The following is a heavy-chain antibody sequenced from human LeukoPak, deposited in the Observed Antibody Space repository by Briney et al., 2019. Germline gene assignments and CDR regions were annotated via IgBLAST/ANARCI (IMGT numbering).Heavy chain of an antibody. Sequence: SETLSLTCTVSGGSISSGGYYWSWLRQHPGKGLEWIGYIYYSGSTNYNPSLKSRVTISVDTSKNQFSLKLSSVTAADTAVYYCARSTSVDYWGQGTLVTVSS. CDR1: GGSISSGGYY. V-gene: IGHV4-31*03. CDR2: IYYSGST. J-gene: IGHJ4*02. D-gene: IGHD2-2*01. CDR3: ARSTSVDY.